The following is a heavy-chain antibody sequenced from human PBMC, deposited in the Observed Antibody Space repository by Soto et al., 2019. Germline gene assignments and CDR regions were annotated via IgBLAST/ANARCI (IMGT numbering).Heavy chain of an antibody. J-gene: IGHJ6*02. CDR1: GYSFTSYW. Sequence: GAALKISCKGSGYSFTSYWIGWVRQMPGKGLECMGIIYPGDSDTRYIPSFQGQVTISADKSISTAYLQWSSLKASDTAMYYCARTAAAGKYYYGMDVWGQGTTVTVSS. D-gene: IGHD6-13*01. CDR2: IYPGDSDT. V-gene: IGHV5-51*01. CDR3: ARTAAAGKYYYGMDV.